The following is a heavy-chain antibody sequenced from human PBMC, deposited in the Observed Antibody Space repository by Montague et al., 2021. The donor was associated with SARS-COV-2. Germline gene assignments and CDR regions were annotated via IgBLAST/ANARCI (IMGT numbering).Heavy chain of an antibody. Sequence: SLRLSCAASRFTFSAYPMSWVRQAPGKGLEWVATISGGGGTKYYANSVKGRFTISRDNSKNTVYLQMNSLRAEDTAVYCCAKDLSTGYYDTSGSVFDSWGQGTLVTVSS. V-gene: IGHV3-23*01. CDR1: RFTFSAYP. CDR3: AKDLSTGYYDTSGSVFDS. J-gene: IGHJ4*02. D-gene: IGHD3-22*01. CDR2: ISGGGGTK.